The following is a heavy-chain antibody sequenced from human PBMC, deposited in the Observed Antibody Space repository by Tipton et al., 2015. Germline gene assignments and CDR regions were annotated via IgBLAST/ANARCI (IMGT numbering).Heavy chain of an antibody. D-gene: IGHD3-22*01. CDR1: GGSVSSNNYF. CDR2: IFYSGST. V-gene: IGHV4-61*01. CDR3: ARGGAGYYYDSSGYLS. J-gene: IGHJ5*02. Sequence: GLVKPSETLSLTCTVSGGSVSSNNYFWSWIRQPPGKGMEWIGYIFYSGSTSYNPSLKSRVIISIDTSKNQFSLKLRSVTAADTAVYYCARGGAGYYYDSSGYLSWGQGTLVTVSS.